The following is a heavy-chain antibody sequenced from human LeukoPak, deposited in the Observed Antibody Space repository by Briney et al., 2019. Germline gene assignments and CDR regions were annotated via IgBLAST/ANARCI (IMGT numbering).Heavy chain of an antibody. Sequence: MPSETLSLTCAVSGGSISSSNWWSWVRQPPGKGLEWIREIYHSGSTNYNPSLKSRVTISVDKSKNQFSLKLSSVTAADTAVYYCASNLMTTVTSYDYWGQGTLVTVSS. V-gene: IGHV4-4*02. D-gene: IGHD4-17*01. CDR1: GGSISSSNW. J-gene: IGHJ4*02. CDR3: ASNLMTTVTSYDY. CDR2: IYHSGST.